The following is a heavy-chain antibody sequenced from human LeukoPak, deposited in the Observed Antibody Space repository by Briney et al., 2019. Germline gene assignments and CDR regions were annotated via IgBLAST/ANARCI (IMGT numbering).Heavy chain of an antibody. J-gene: IGHJ4*02. Sequence: PSETLSLTCTVSGGSISSSSYYWGWIRQPPGKGLEWIGSIYYSGSTYYNPSLKSRVTISVDTSKNQFSLKLSSVTAADTAVYYCARRDGGSYYWFDYWGQGTLVTVSS. CDR1: GGSISSSSYY. CDR2: IYYSGST. V-gene: IGHV4-39*01. CDR3: ARRDGGSYYWFDY. D-gene: IGHD1-26*01.